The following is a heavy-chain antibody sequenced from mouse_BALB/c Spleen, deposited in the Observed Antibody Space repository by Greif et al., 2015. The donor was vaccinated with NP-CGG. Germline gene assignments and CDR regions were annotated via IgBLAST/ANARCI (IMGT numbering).Heavy chain of an antibody. J-gene: IGHJ2*01. CDR3: ARYGNYYFDY. V-gene: IGHV1-7*01. CDR1: GYTLTSYW. CDR2: INPSTGYT. D-gene: IGHD2-1*01. Sequence: QVQLKQSGAELAKPGASGKMSCKASGYTLTSYWMHWVKQRPGQGLEWIGYINPSTGYTEYNQKFKDKATLTADKSSSTAYMQLSSLTSEDSAVYYCARYGNYYFDYWGQGTTLTVSS.